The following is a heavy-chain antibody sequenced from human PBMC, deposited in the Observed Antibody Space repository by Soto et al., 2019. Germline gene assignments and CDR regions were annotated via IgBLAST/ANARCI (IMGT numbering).Heavy chain of an antibody. D-gene: IGHD3-22*01. CDR1: GGSISSYY. Sequence: SETLSLTCTVSGGSISSYYWSWIRQPPGKGLEWIGYIYYSGSTNYNPSLKSRVTISVDTSKNQFSLKLSSVTAADTAVYYCAGQYSSGYYSFDYWGQGTLVTVSS. CDR2: IYYSGST. CDR3: AGQYSSGYYSFDY. J-gene: IGHJ4*02. V-gene: IGHV4-59*01.